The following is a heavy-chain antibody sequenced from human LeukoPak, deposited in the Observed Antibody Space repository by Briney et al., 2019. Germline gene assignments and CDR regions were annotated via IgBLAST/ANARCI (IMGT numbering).Heavy chain of an antibody. V-gene: IGHV3-48*04. CDR2: ISSGSTTI. D-gene: IGHD3-10*01. Sequence: DPGGSLRLSCAASGFTFSSYSINWVRQTPGKGLEWVSFISSGSTTIFYADSVKGRFTISRDNAKNSLHLQLNSLGAEDTAVYYCAGAADDWFDPWGQGTLVTVSS. CDR3: AGAADDWFDP. J-gene: IGHJ5*02. CDR1: GFTFSSYS.